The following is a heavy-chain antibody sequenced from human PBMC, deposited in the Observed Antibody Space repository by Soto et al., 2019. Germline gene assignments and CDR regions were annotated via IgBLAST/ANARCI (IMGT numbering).Heavy chain of an antibody. CDR2: INPSGGST. Sequence: GASVKVSCKASGYTFTSYYMHWVRQAPGQGLEWMGIINPSGGSTSYAQKFQGRVTMTRDTSTSTVYMELSSLRSEDTAVYYCARDKPVAAAGTRWFAPWGQGTLVTVSS. V-gene: IGHV1-46*03. CDR3: ARDKPVAAAGTRWFAP. J-gene: IGHJ5*02. D-gene: IGHD6-13*01. CDR1: GYTFTSYY.